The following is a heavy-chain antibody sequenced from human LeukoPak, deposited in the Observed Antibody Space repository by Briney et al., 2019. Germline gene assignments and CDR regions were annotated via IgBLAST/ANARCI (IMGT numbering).Heavy chain of an antibody. J-gene: IGHJ4*02. Sequence: SETLSLTCTVSGGSISSYYWGWIRQPPGKGREGSGSIYYSGSTYYNPSLKSRVTISVDTSKNQFSLKLNSVTAADTAVYYCARDLGLLWFGVLGSRWGQGTLVTVSS. V-gene: IGHV4-39*07. D-gene: IGHD3-10*01. CDR3: ARDLGLLWFGVLGSR. CDR2: IYYSGST. CDR1: GGSISSYY.